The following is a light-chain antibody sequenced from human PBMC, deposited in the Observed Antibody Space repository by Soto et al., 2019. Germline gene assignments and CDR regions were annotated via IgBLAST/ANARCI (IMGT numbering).Light chain of an antibody. J-gene: IGLJ2*01. CDR1: SANIGNNY. CDR3: GAWDDSLSVVL. V-gene: IGLV1-51*01. Sequence: QSVLTQPPSVSAAPGQKVTISCSGRSANIGNNYVSWYQHLPGTAPKLVIYDSDRRPSEIPDRFSGSKSGTSATLDITGLQTGDEADHYCGAWDDSLSVVLFGGGTKLTVL. CDR2: DSD.